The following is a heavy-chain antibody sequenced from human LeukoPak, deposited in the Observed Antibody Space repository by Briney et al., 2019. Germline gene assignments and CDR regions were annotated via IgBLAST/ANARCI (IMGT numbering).Heavy chain of an antibody. V-gene: IGHV1-8*01. D-gene: IGHD1-26*01. J-gene: IGHJ4*02. CDR3: ARDSGGLNYDY. CDR2: MSPNSANT. CDR1: GYTFTSYD. Sequence: ASVKVSCKASGYTFTSYDINWVRQATEQGLEWMGWMSPNSANTGYAQKFQGRVTMTRNTSISTAYMELSGLRSEDTAVYYCARDSGGLNYDYWGQGTLVTVSS.